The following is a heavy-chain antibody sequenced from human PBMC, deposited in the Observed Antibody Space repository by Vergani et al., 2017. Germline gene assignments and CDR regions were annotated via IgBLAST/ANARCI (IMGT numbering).Heavy chain of an antibody. CDR3: SRGRGYSFGYSDY. Sequence: EVHLVESGGGLVPPGRSLRLSCAASGFSFGDYAMTWVRPAPGKGLEWVAFIRNKAYGGTTEYAASVKGRFTISRDDSKRLAYLQLSGLKTEDTAVYFWSRGRGYSFGYSDYWGQGTLVTVSS. CDR1: GFSFGDYA. J-gene: IGHJ4*02. V-gene: IGHV3-49*04. CDR2: IRNKAYGGTT. D-gene: IGHD5-18*01.